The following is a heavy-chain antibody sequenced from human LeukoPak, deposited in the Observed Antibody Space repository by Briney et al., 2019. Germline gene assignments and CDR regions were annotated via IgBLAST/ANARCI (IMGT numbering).Heavy chain of an antibody. J-gene: IGHJ4*02. CDR1: GYTFTTSY. V-gene: IGHV1-46*01. CDR2: INPSGGTT. Sequence: ASVKVSCKASGYTFTTSYMHWVRQAPGQGLEWMGVINPSGGTTSYAQKVKGRVTLTRDTSTSTVYMELSSLRSEDTAVYYCAGNVLRDGYNHGYLDYWGQGTLVTVSS. CDR3: AGNVLRDGYNHGYLDY. D-gene: IGHD5-24*01.